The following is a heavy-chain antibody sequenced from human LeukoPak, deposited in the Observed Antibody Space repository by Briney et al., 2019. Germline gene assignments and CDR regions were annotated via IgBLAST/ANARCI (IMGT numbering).Heavy chain of an antibody. Sequence: GGSLRLSCAASGFTFSSYAMSWVRQAPGKGLEWVSRISGSGDITTYADSVKGRFTISRDNSKNTLYLQMNSLRAEDTAVYYCAKTLGYSYGYLDFWGQGTLITVSS. CDR3: AKTLGYSYGYLDF. D-gene: IGHD5-18*01. V-gene: IGHV3-23*01. J-gene: IGHJ4*02. CDR2: ISGSGDIT. CDR1: GFTFSSYA.